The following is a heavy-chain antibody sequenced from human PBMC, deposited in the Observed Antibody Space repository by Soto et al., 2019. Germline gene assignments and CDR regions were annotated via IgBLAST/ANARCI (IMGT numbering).Heavy chain of an antibody. CDR1: GGSISSSNL. D-gene: IGHD6-13*01. Sequence: QVQLQESGPGLVKPSGTLSLTCAVSGGSISSSNLWTWVRQPPGKGLEWIGEIYHGGSTNYNPSLKSRVTIAVDKSKNQFSLRLSSVTAADTAEYYCARSPRSIAAGGIDYWGQGILVTVSS. J-gene: IGHJ4*02. CDR3: ARSPRSIAAGGIDY. V-gene: IGHV4-4*02. CDR2: IYHGGST.